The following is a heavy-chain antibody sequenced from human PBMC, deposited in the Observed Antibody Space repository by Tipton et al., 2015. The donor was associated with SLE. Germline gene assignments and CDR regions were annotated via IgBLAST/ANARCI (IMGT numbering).Heavy chain of an antibody. CDR1: GFTFSSYS. J-gene: IGHJ4*02. CDR3: AREAYCYDSSCYPPDC. V-gene: IGHV3-21*01. D-gene: IGHD3-22*01. Sequence: GSLRLSCAVSGFTFSSYSMNWVRQAPGKGLEWVSSISSSSSYIHYADSVKGRFTISRDNAKNSLYLQVNSLRAEDTAVYYCAREAYCYDSSCYPPDCWGQLTLVSFSS. CDR2: ISSSSSYI.